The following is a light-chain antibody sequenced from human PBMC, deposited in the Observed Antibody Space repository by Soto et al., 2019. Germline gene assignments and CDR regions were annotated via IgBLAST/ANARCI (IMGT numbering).Light chain of an antibody. J-gene: IGLJ3*02. CDR1: SSDVGGYNY. CDR2: EVS. CDR3: SSYTSSSTRV. V-gene: IGLV2-14*01. Sequence: QSVLTQPASVSGSPGQSITISCTGTSSDVGGYNYVSWYQQHPGKAPKLMIYEVSNRPSGVSNRFSGSNSGNTASLTISGLQAVDEADYYCSSYTSSSTRVFGGGTKLTVL.